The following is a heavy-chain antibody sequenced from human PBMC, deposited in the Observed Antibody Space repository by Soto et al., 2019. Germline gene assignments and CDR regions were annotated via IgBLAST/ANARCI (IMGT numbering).Heavy chain of an antibody. CDR3: AKDLEEGDSSGPTGDY. J-gene: IGHJ4*02. Sequence: QVQLVESGGGVVQPGRSLRLSCAASGFTFSSYGMHWVRQAPGKGLEWVAVISYDGSNKYYADSVKGRFTISRDNSKNTLYLQMNSLRAEDTAVYYCAKDLEEGDSSGPTGDYWGQGTLVTVSS. CDR2: ISYDGSNK. D-gene: IGHD3-22*01. CDR1: GFTFSSYG. V-gene: IGHV3-30*18.